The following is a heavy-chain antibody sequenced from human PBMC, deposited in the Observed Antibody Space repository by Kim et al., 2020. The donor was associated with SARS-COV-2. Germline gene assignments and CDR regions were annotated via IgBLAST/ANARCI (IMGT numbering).Heavy chain of an antibody. D-gene: IGHD1-26*01. Sequence: GGSLRLSCAASGFTFSGSAMHWVRQASGKGLEWVGRIRSKANSYATAYAASVKGRFTISRDDSKNTAYLQMNSLKTEDTAVYYCKRELLDYGMDVWGQGTPVTLSS. CDR1: GFTFSGSA. J-gene: IGHJ6*02. CDR3: KRELLDYGMDV. V-gene: IGHV3-73*01. CDR2: IRSKANSYAT.